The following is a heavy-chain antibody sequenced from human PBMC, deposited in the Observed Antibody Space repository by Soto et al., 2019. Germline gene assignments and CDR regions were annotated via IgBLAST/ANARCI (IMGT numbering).Heavy chain of an antibody. CDR2: ISGSGGIPGST. V-gene: IGHV3-23*01. Sequence: GGSLRLSCAASGFTFGSYAMSWVRQAPGRGLEWVSSISGSGGIPGSTYYADSVKGRFIISRDSSKNTMYLQMNSLRVEDTAVYYCAKGLGSKSRYYFDYWAQGTLVTVSS. CDR1: GFTFGSYA. CDR3: AKGLGSKSRYYFDY. J-gene: IGHJ4*02. D-gene: IGHD4-4*01.